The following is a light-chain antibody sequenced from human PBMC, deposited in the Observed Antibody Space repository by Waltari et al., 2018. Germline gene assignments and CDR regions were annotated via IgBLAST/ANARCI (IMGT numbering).Light chain of an antibody. CDR1: QSVSRT. CDR2: DAS. V-gene: IGKV3-20*01. CDR3: QKYGTLPAT. J-gene: IGKJ1*01. Sequence: EIVLTQSPGPLSLSPGERATLPCRASQSVSRTLAWYQQKPGQAPRLLIYDASSRAAGIPDRFSGSGSGTDFSLTISRLEPEDFGVYYCQKYGTLPATFGQGTKVEI.